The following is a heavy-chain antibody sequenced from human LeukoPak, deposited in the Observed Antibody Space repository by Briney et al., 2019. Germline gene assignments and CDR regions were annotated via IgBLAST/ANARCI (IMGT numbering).Heavy chain of an antibody. V-gene: IGHV4-59*08. Sequence: SETLSLTCTVSGGSISSYYWSWLRQPPGKGLEWIGYIYYSGNANYNPSLKSRVTISVDTSRNQFSLKLSSVTDADTAVYYCARLAVFGVVIIPEAFEIWGQRTMVTVSS. CDR3: ARLAVFGVVIIPEAFEI. D-gene: IGHD3-3*01. CDR1: GGSISSYY. CDR2: IYYSGNA. J-gene: IGHJ3*02.